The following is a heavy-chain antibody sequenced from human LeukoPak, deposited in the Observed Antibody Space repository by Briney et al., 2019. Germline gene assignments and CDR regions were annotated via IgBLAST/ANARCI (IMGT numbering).Heavy chain of an antibody. J-gene: IGHJ4*02. V-gene: IGHV3-33*06. CDR2: IWYDGSNK. Sequence: GGSLRLSCAASGFTFSSYGMHWVRQAPGKGLEWVAVIWYDGSNKYYADSVKGRFTISRDNSKNTLYLQMNSLRAEDTAVYYCAKGIDVVVVAATPDYWGQGTLVTVSS. D-gene: IGHD2-15*01. CDR3: AKGIDVVVVAATPDY. CDR1: GFTFSSYG.